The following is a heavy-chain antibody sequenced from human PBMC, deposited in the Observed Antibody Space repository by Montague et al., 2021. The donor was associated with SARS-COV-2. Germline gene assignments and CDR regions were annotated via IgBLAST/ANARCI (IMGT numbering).Heavy chain of an antibody. J-gene: IGHJ4*02. CDR1: GFSLSTSGMC. CDR3: ARSYGTTVVTRAFDY. D-gene: IGHD4-23*01. CDR2: IDWXDDK. Sequence: PALVKPTQTLTLTCTFSGFSLSTSGMCVSWIRQPPGKALEWLTLIDWXDDKYYSTPLKTRLTISKDTSKNQVVLTMTNMDPVDTATYYCARSYGTTVVTRAFDYWGQGTLVTVSS. V-gene: IGHV2-70*01.